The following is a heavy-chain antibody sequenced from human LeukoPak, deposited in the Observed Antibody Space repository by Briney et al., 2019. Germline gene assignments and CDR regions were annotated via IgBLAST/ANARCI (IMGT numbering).Heavy chain of an antibody. CDR3: AKNAVTTVYYYYGMDV. Sequence: AGSLRLSCAASGFTFSSYGMHWVRQAPGKGLEWVGVISYDGSNKYYADSVKGRFTISRDNSKNTLYLQMNSLRAEDTAVYYCAKNAVTTVYYYYGMDVWGQGTTVTVSS. V-gene: IGHV3-30*18. D-gene: IGHD4-17*01. J-gene: IGHJ6*02. CDR2: ISYDGSNK. CDR1: GFTFSSYG.